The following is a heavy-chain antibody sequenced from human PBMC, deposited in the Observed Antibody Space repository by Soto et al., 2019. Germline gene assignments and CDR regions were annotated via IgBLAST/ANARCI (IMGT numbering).Heavy chain of an antibody. CDR3: AGVSREKTSSFDY. V-gene: IGHV4-59*01. Sequence: SETLSLTCTVSGGYIRTYYWSWIRQPPGKGLEWIGYIYYSGSTNYNPSLKSRLTMSVDTSKKQFSLNLSSVTAADTAVYHCAGVSREKTSSFDYWGQGILVTVSS. J-gene: IGHJ4*02. CDR1: GGYIRTYY. CDR2: IYYSGST.